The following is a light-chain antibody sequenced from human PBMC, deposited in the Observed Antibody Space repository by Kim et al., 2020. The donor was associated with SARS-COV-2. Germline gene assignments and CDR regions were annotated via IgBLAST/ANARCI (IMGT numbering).Light chain of an antibody. CDR2: GAS. J-gene: IGKJ1*01. Sequence: EIVLTQSPGTLSLSPGERATLSCRASQRVSGSYLAWYQQKPGQAPRLLISGASTRATGIPDRFSGSGSGTDFTLAISRLEPEDSAVYFCQQYYGSPTFVQGTKVDI. CDR1: QRVSGSY. V-gene: IGKV3-20*01. CDR3: QQYYGSPT.